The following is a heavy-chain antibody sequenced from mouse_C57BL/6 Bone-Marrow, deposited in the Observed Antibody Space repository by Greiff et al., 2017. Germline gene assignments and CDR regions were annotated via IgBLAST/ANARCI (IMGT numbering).Heavy chain of an antibody. CDR2: INPSSGYT. D-gene: IGHD2-5*01. J-gene: IGHJ4*01. CDR1: GYTFTSYW. Sequence: QVHVKQSGAELAKPGASVKLSCKASGYTFTSYWMHWVNQRPGPGLEWIGYINPSSGYTKYNQKFKDKATLTADKSSSTAYMQLSSLTYEDSAVYYCASPAYYSNLYAMDYWGQGTSVTVSS. V-gene: IGHV1-7*01. CDR3: ASPAYYSNLYAMDY.